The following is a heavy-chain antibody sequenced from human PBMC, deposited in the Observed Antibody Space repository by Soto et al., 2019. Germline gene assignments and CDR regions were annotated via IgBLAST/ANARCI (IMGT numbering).Heavy chain of an antibody. CDR1: GFTFDDYA. Sequence: EVQLVESGGGLVQPGRSLRLSCAASGFTFDDYAMHWVRQAPGKGLEWVSGISWNSGSIGYADSVKGRFTISSDNAKNSLYLQMNSLRAEDTALYYCAGDGYSYWYAGHFDYWGQGTLVTVSS. J-gene: IGHJ4*02. D-gene: IGHD5-18*01. CDR2: ISWNSGSI. CDR3: AGDGYSYWYAGHFDY. V-gene: IGHV3-9*01.